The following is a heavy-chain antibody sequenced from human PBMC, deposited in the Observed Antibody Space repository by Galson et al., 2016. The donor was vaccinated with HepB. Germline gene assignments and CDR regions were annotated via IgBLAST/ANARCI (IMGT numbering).Heavy chain of an antibody. CDR3: ARHMSRSFDY. Sequence: QSGAEVKKSGESLRISCKGSGYSFTGHWISWVRQMPGTGLEWMGTINPSDSYTNYSPSFQGHVTISTDNAISTAYLQWSSLKASATAMYYCARHMSRSFDYWGQGTLVTVSS. CDR2: INPSDSYT. J-gene: IGHJ4*02. V-gene: IGHV5-10-1*01. D-gene: IGHD2-21*01. CDR1: GYSFTGHW.